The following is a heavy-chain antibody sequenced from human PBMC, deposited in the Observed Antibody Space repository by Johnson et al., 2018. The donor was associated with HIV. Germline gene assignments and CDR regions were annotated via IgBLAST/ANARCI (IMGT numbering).Heavy chain of an antibody. V-gene: IGHV3-30*02. J-gene: IGHJ3*01. Sequence: QVQLVESGGGLVQPGGSLRLSCAASGFTFSSYAMSWVRQAPGKGLEWVAFIRYDGSNKYYADSVKGRFTISRDNSKNTLYLQMNSLRAEDTALYYCARDVLSDLSLQGAFDVWGQGTVVTVST. D-gene: IGHD3-16*02. CDR3: ARDVLSDLSLQGAFDV. CDR1: GFTFSSYA. CDR2: IRYDGSNK.